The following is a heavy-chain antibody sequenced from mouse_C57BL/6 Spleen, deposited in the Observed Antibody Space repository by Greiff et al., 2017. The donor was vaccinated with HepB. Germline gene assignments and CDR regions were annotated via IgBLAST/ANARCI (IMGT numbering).Heavy chain of an antibody. V-gene: IGHV1-19*01. CDR2: INPYNGGT. CDR3: ARISHRHKGFAY. CDR1: GYTFNDYY. Sequence: EVQLQQSGPVLVKPGASVKMSCKASGYTFNDYYMNWVKQSHGKSLEWIGVINPYNGGTSYNQKFKGKATLTVDMSSSTAYMELNSLTSEDSAFYSCARISHRHKGFAYWGQGTLVTVSS. D-gene: IGHD6-1*01. J-gene: IGHJ3*01.